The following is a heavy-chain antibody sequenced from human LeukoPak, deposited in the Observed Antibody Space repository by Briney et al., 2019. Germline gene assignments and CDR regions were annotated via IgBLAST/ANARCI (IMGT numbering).Heavy chain of an antibody. V-gene: IGHV3-20*04. Sequence: GGSLRLSCAASGFTFDDYGMSWVRQALGKGLEWVSGINWNGGSTGYADSVKGRFTLSRDNAKNSLYLQMNSLRAEDTALYYCARDRFGVIIVTSQYYFDYWGQGTLVTVSS. CDR2: INWNGGST. J-gene: IGHJ4*02. CDR3: ARDRFGVIIVTSQYYFDY. D-gene: IGHD3-3*01. CDR1: GFTFDDYG.